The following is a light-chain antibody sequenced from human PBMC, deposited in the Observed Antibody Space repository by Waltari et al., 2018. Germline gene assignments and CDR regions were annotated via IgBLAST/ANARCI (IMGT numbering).Light chain of an antibody. CDR1: NSNSGNNY. Sequence: QSVLTQPPSVSAVPGQTVTISCSGSNSNSGNNYVLCYQQLPGTASKLFIYDNNKRPSEIPDRFSGSVSGTSATLGITGLQTGDEADYYCGTWDSSLSGYVFGTGTKVTVL. J-gene: IGLJ1*01. V-gene: IGLV1-51*01. CDR3: GTWDSSLSGYV. CDR2: DNN.